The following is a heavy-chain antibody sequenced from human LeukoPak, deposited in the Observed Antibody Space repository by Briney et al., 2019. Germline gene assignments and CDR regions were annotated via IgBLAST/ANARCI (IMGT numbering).Heavy chain of an antibody. D-gene: IGHD1-26*01. CDR3: ARGRYVGAYYYMDV. CDR2: IYYTGT. V-gene: IGHV4-59*02. J-gene: IGHJ6*03. Sequence: SETLSLTCTVSGGSVTDYYWSWIRQSPGKGLEWIGYIYYTGTSYNPSLKSRVTISADTSKNQFSLKLSSVTAADTAVYYCARGRYVGAYYYMDVWGKGTTVTVSS. CDR1: GGSVTDYY.